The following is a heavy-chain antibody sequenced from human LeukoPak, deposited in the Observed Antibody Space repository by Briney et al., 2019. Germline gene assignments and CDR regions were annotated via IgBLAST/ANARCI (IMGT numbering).Heavy chain of an antibody. V-gene: IGHV4-34*01. CDR2: INHSGST. CDR1: GGSFSGYY. CDR3: ASRPYSSSSVSFDY. J-gene: IGHJ4*02. Sequence: SETLSLTCAVYGGSFSGYYWSWIRPPPGKGLEWIGEINHSGSTNYNPSLKSRVTISVDTSKNQFSLKLSSVTAADTAVYYCASRPYSSSSVSFDYWGQGTLVTVSS. D-gene: IGHD6-13*01.